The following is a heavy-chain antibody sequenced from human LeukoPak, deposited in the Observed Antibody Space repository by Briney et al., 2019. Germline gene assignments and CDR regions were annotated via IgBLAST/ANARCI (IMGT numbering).Heavy chain of an antibody. CDR2: IYHSGST. D-gene: IGHD3-22*01. V-gene: IGHV4-39*01. Sequence: KPSETMSLTCTVSGGSISSRSYYWGWIRQPPGKGLEWIGRIYHSGSTYYNPSLKIRVTISVYTSKNQFSLKLSSVTAADTAVCYCARGDYDTSGYYYYYYGMDVWGQGTTVTVFS. CDR3: ARGDYDTSGYYYYYYGMDV. J-gene: IGHJ6*02. CDR1: GGSISSRSYY.